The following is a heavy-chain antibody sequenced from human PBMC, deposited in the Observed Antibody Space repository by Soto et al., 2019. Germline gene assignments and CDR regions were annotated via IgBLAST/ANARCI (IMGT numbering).Heavy chain of an antibody. CDR2: ITWNSGDI. D-gene: IGHD2-2*01. J-gene: IGHJ5*02. CDR3: ASSRGLVSSPLDL. CDR1: GFTFDDYA. V-gene: IGHV3-9*01. Sequence: EVLLVESGGGLVQPGRSLRLSCAASGFTFDDYAMHWVRQAPGKGLEWVSGITWNSGDITYTGSVKGRFSISRDHAENSLYLHMNILRPEDTAFYYCASSRGLVSSPLDLWGQGTLVTVSS.